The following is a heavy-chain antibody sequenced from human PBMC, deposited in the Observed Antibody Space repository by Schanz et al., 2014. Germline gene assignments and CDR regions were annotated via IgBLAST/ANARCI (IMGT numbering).Heavy chain of an antibody. CDR3: AKGRFGELSAFDI. V-gene: IGHV3-33*06. CDR2: IWSDGTNE. Sequence: VQLVQSGGGLVQPGGSLRLSCAASGFTFSSYGMHWVRQAPGKGLEWVAVIWSDGTNEYYADSVKGRFTISGDSSKYTVYLQMNSLRAEDTAVYYCAKGRFGELSAFDIWGQGTMVTVSS. CDR1: GFTFSSYG. D-gene: IGHD3-10*01. J-gene: IGHJ3*02.